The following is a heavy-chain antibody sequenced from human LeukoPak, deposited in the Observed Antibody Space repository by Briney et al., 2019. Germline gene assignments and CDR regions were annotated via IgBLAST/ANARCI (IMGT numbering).Heavy chain of an antibody. CDR1: GYTFTRYG. CDR2: INPNSGGT. Sequence: ASVKVSCKTSGYTFTRYGISWVRQAPGQGLEWMGWINPNSGGTNYAQKFQGRVTMTKDTSISTAYMELSRLRSDDTAVYFCARAIAVVDYWGQGTLVTVSS. D-gene: IGHD6-19*01. J-gene: IGHJ4*02. CDR3: ARAIAVVDY. V-gene: IGHV1-2*02.